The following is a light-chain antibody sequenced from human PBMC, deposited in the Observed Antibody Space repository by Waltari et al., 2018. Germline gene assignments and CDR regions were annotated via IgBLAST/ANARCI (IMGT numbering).Light chain of an antibody. CDR2: AAS. V-gene: IGKV1-8*01. CDR3: QQYYSYPPYT. Sequence: AIRMTQSPSSLSASTGDRVTITCRASQGISSYLAWYQQKPGKAPKLLIYAASTLQSGVPSRFSGSGSGTDFTLTSSCLQSEDFATYYCQQYYSYPPYTFGQGTKLEI. J-gene: IGKJ2*01. CDR1: QGISSY.